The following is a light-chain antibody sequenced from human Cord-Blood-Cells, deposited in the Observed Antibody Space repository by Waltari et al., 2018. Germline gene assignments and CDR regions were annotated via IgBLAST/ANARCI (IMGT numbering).Light chain of an antibody. J-gene: IGKJ3*01. CDR3: QQYDNLPFT. Sequence: DIQMTQSPSSLSASVGDRVTITCQASQDISNYLNLYQQKPGKDPKLLIYDASNLETGVPSRFSGSGSGTDFTFTISSLQPEDIATYYCQQYDNLPFTFGPGTKVDIK. CDR1: QDISNY. CDR2: DAS. V-gene: IGKV1-33*01.